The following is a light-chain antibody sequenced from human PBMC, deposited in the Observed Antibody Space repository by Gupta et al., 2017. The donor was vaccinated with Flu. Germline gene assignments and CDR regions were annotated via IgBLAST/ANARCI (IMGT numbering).Light chain of an antibody. Sequence: EIVLTQSPGTLSLSPGERATLSCRASQSVDSNYLAWHQQKHGQAPRLLIYGASNRATGIPDRFSGSGSGTDFTLTISRLEPEDFAVYDCQQYGNSPWTFGQGTKVEI. V-gene: IGKV3-20*01. J-gene: IGKJ1*01. CDR2: GAS. CDR3: QQYGNSPWT. CDR1: QSVDSNY.